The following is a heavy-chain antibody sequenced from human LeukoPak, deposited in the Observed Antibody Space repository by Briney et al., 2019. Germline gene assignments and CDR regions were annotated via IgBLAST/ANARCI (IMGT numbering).Heavy chain of an antibody. CDR3: AKGHSDYGTGFDL. J-gene: IGHJ4*02. CDR1: GFTFSSYA. V-gene: IGHV3-23*01. D-gene: IGHD4-17*01. CDR2: ISGSGGTT. Sequence: GGSLRLSCAVSGFTFSSYAMSWVRQAPGKGLGWVSTISGSGGTTCYADSVKGRFTISRDNSKNTLYLQMNSLRAEDTTVYYCAKGHSDYGTGFDLWGRGTLVTVSS.